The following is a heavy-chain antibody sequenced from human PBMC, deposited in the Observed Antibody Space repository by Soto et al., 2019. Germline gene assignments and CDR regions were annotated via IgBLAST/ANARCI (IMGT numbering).Heavy chain of an antibody. Sequence: QVQLVESGGGVVQPGTSLRLSCAASGFTFSSYSMHWVRQAPGKGLEWVAVISYDGTDKYYADSVTGRFTISRDNSKSMLYLHMNSLRDEDTAVYYCARPRCEPYYGMDVWGQGTTVTVSS. CDR1: GFTFSSYS. CDR3: ARPRCEPYYGMDV. V-gene: IGHV3-30*04. J-gene: IGHJ6*02. CDR2: ISYDGTDK.